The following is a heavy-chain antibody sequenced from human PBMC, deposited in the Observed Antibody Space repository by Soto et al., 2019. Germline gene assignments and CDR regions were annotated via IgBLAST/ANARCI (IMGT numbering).Heavy chain of an antibody. V-gene: IGHV5-51*03. CDR1: GYRFNRYW. J-gene: IGHJ6*02. CDR3: ARLLDGYHGMDV. Sequence: PGESLKISCQGSGYRFNRYWIGWVRQVPGKGLEWLGIIYPGDSDTRYNPSFQDDVTMSADKSLNTAYLQWSSLRASEAAIYYCARLLDGYHGMDVWGQGTTVTVSS. CDR2: IYPGDSDT.